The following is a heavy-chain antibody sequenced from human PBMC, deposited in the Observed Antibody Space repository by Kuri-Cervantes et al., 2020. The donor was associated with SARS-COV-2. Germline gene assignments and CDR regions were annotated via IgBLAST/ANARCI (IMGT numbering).Heavy chain of an antibody. CDR1: GFTFSGYW. J-gene: IGHJ4*02. CDR3: ARDPGETTGWYYFVD. CDR2: INGDGSAT. D-gene: IGHD6-19*01. V-gene: IGHV3-74*01. Sequence: GESLKISCAASGFTFSGYWMHWVRLVPSKRLMWVSGINGDGSATGYADSVKGRFTISRDNAKNTVYLQMSSPRAEDTAVYFCARDPGETTGWYYFVDWGQGTLVTVSS.